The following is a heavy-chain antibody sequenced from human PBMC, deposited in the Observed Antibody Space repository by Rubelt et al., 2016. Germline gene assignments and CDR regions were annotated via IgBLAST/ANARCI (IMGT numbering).Heavy chain of an antibody. J-gene: IGHJ3*01. CDR3: ARGGEHYYDSLDVFDV. V-gene: IGHV3-66*01. CDR1: GFTVSSNH. D-gene: IGHD3-22*01. Sequence: CGGGLVQPGGSLRLSCAASGFTVSSNHMSWVRQAPGKGLEWVSLIYSGGSTYYADSVKGRFTISRDNSKNTVYLQMNSLRVEDTAVYFCARGGEHYYDSLDVFDVWGQGTMVTVSS. CDR2: IYSGGST.